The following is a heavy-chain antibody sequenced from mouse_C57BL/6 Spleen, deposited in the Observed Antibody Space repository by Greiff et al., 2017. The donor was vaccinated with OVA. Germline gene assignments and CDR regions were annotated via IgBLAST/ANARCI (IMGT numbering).Heavy chain of an antibody. D-gene: IGHD1-1*01. Sequence: VQLQQPGAELVMPGASVKLSCKASGYTFTSYWMHWVKQRPGQGLEWIGEIDPSDSYTNYNQKFKGKSTLTVDKSSSTAYMQLSSLTSEDSAVYYCARRDYGSSHWYFDVWGTVTTVTVSS. CDR1: GYTFTSYW. CDR2: IDPSDSYT. J-gene: IGHJ1*03. CDR3: ARRDYGSSHWYFDV. V-gene: IGHV1-69*01.